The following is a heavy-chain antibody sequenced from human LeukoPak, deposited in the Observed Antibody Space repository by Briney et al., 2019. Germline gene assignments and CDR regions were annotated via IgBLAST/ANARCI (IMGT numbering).Heavy chain of an antibody. D-gene: IGHD6-13*01. CDR1: GGSISSYY. CDR2: IYTSGST. V-gene: IGHV4-4*07. CDR3: ARDRSSSWSDY. Sequence: SETLSLTCTVSGGSISSYYWSWIRQPAGKGLEWIGRIYTSGSTNYNPSLKSRVTISVDTSKNQFSLKVSSVTAADTAVYYCARDRSSSWSDYWGQGTLVTVSS. J-gene: IGHJ4*02.